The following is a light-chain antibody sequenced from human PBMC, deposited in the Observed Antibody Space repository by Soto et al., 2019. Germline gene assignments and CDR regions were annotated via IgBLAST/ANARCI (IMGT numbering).Light chain of an antibody. CDR3: QQYNSYSWT. J-gene: IGKJ1*01. Sequence: DIQMTQSPSTLSASVGDRVTITCRASQSISSWLAWYQQKPGKAPKLLIYDASSLESGVPSRFRGSGSGTEFTLTISSLQPDDFATYCCQQYNSYSWTFGQGTKVDI. CDR1: QSISSW. CDR2: DAS. V-gene: IGKV1-5*01.